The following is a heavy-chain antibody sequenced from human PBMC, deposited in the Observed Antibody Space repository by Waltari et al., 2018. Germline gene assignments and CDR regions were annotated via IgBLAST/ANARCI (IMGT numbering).Heavy chain of an antibody. CDR3: ARDRKYSGSNRFDV. CDR2: ISGSSGST. V-gene: IGHV4-59*12. J-gene: IGHJ5*02. D-gene: IGHD5-18*01. Sequence: QLQLQESGTGLVKTSETLSHASAGSGDYISSYYWSWIRLPQGKGLEWIGRISGSSGSTDYNPSLKSRVTLSSDASKSHFSLKLTSVTAADTAMYYCARDRKYSGSNRFDVWGPGVLVTVSS. CDR1: GDYISSYY.